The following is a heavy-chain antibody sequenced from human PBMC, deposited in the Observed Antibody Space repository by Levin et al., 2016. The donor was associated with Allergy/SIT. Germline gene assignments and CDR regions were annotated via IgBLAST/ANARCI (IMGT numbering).Heavy chain of an antibody. D-gene: IGHD3-16*02. CDR2: INPSGGST. CDR3: ARAMGHYDYFWGTNRPPIDY. Sequence: ASVKVSCKASGYTFINYYMHWVRQAPGQGLEWMGIINPSGGSTSYAQKFQDRVTMTRDTSTSTVYMELSSLRSEDTAVYFCARAMGHYDYFWGTNRPPIDYWGQGTLVTVSS. CDR1: GYTFINYY. V-gene: IGHV1-46*01. J-gene: IGHJ4*02.